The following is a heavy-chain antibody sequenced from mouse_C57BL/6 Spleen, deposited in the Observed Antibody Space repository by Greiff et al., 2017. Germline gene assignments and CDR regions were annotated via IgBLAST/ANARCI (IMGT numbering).Heavy chain of an antibody. J-gene: IGHJ2*01. CDR3: VSADSSGYYFDY. CDR2: IDPSDSYT. V-gene: IGHV1-50*01. CDR1: GYTFTSYW. D-gene: IGHD3-2*02. Sequence: VQLQQPGAELVKPGASVKLSCKASGYTFTSYWMQWVKQRPGQGLEWIGEIDPSDSYTNYNQKFKGKAPLTVDTSSSTAYMQLSSLTSEDSAVYYCVSADSSGYYFDYWGQGTTLTVSS.